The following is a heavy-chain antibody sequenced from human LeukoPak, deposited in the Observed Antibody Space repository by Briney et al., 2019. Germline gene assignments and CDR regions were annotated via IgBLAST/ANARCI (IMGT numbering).Heavy chain of an antibody. CDR1: GFTFSSYW. Sequence: GGSLRLSCAASGFTFSSYWMSWVRQAPGKGLEWVANIKQDGSEKYYVDSVKGRFTISRDNSKNTLYLQMDSLRAEDTAVYYCARDRAGYFDYWGQGTLVTVSS. J-gene: IGHJ4*02. CDR2: IKQDGSEK. D-gene: IGHD3-10*01. CDR3: ARDRAGYFDY. V-gene: IGHV3-7*01.